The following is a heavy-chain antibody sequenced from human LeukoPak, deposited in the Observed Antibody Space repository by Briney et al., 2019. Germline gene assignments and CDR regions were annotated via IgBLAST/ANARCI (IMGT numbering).Heavy chain of an antibody. V-gene: IGHV1-18*01. CDR1: GYTFTSYG. D-gene: IGHD1-14*01. Sequence: ASVKVSCKASGYTFTSYGISWVRQAPGQGHGWMGWISAYNGNTNYAQKLQGRVTMNTDTSTSTSYMKLRSLRSDDTAVYYWAREGRTHSYYYGMDVWGQGTTVTVSS. CDR3: AREGRTHSYYYGMDV. CDR2: ISAYNGNT. J-gene: IGHJ6*02.